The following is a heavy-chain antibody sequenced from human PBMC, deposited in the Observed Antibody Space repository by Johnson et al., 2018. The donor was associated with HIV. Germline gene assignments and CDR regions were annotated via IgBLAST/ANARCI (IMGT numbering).Heavy chain of an antibody. CDR1: GFTFDDYA. V-gene: IGHV3-9*01. CDR3: ARDFVAFGECTAFDI. J-gene: IGHJ3*02. D-gene: IGHD3-10*01. CDR2: INWNGGST. Sequence: VQLVESGGGLVQPGRSLRLSCAASGFTFDDYAMHWVRQAPGKGLEWVSGINWNGGSTGYADSVKGRFIISRDNAKNSLYLRMNSLRPEDTALYYCARDFVAFGECTAFDIWGQGTMVIVSS.